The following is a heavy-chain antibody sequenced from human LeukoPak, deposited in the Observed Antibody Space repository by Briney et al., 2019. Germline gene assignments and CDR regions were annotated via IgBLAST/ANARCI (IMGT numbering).Heavy chain of an antibody. D-gene: IGHD4-17*01. CDR1: GFSFSSYN. CDR3: AKGRTTTVRFLIDY. J-gene: IGHJ4*02. V-gene: IGHV3-23*01. CDR2: ISGSDAST. Sequence: TGGSLRLSCAASGFSFSSYNMNWVRLAPGKGLEWVSSISGSDASTYYADSVKGRFTISRDNSKNTLYLQMNSLRAEDTAVYYCAKGRTTTVRFLIDYWGQGTLVTVSS.